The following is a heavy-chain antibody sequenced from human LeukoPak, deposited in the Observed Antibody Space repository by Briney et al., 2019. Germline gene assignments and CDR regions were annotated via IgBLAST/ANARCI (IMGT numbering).Heavy chain of an antibody. D-gene: IGHD2-21*02. CDR1: GGSISSYY. CDR3: AGGSSYCGGDCLSFDS. J-gene: IGHJ4*02. V-gene: IGHV4-59*06. Sequence: SETLSLTCTVSGGSISSYYWSWIRQPPGKGLEWIGYIYYSGSTYYNPSLKSRVSISVDTSKNQFSLKLSSVTAADTAVYYCAGGSSYCGGDCLSFDSWGQGTLVTVSS. CDR2: IYYSGST.